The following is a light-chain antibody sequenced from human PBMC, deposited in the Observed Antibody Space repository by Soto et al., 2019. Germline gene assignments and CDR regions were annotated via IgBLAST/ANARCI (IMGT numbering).Light chain of an antibody. CDR1: SSDVGGYNY. V-gene: IGLV2-14*01. CDR3: SSYRSSSPLVI. J-gene: IGLJ2*01. CDR2: DVS. Sequence: QSALTQPASVSGSHGQSITISCTGSSSDVGGYNYVSWYQQHPDKAPKLMIYDVSNRPSGVSNLFSGSKSDNTASLTISVLQAEDEAHYYCSSYRSSSPLVIFGTGTKLTVL.